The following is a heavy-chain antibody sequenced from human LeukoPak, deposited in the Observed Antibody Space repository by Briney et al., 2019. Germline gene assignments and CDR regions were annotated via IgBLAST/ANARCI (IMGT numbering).Heavy chain of an antibody. Sequence: PSETPSLTCTVSGGSSTHYYYSWVRQPAGKGLEWIGRISTSGSTNYNPSLRSRVTISVDKSKNLFSLKLSSVTAADTAVYYCARGSSRDYYYMDVWGKGTTVTVSS. V-gene: IGHV4-4*07. CDR3: ARGSSRDYYYMDV. CDR1: GGSSTHYY. J-gene: IGHJ6*03. CDR2: ISTSGST.